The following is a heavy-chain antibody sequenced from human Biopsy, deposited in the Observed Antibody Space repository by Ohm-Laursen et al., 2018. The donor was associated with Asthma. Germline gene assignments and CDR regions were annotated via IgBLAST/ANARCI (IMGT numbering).Heavy chain of an antibody. CDR1: GGFISSDY. D-gene: IGHD4-17*01. CDR3: ARTTYGDDGFDP. J-gene: IGHJ5*02. CDR2: IYYSGST. Sequence: SETLSLTCTVSGGFISSDYWSWIRQHPVTGLEWIGYIYYSGSTYYNPSLKSRVSISLDTSKNQFSLSLTSVTAADTAVYYCARTTYGDDGFDPWGQGTLVTVSS. V-gene: IGHV4-59*06.